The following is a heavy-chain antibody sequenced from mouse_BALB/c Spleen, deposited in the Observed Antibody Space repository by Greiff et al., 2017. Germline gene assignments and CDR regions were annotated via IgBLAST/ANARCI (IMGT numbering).Heavy chain of an antibody. V-gene: IGHV3-2*02. Sequence: EVMLVESGPGLVKPSQSLSLTCTVTGYSITSDYAWNWIRQFPGNKLEWMGYISYSGSTSYNPSLKSRISITRDTSKNQFFLQLNSVTTEDTATYYCARELIYYDYDGGVYFDYWGQGTTLTVSS. CDR3: ARELIYYDYDGGVYFDY. CDR1: GYSITSDYA. J-gene: IGHJ2*01. D-gene: IGHD2-4*01. CDR2: ISYSGST.